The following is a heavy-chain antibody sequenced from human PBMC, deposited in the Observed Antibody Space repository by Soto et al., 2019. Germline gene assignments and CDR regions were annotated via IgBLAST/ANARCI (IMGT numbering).Heavy chain of an antibody. J-gene: IGHJ3*02. CDR2: IIPMFGSA. Sequence: QVQLVQSGAEVKKPGSSVKVSCNVSGDTFSSNAISWVRQAPGQGLEWMGGIIPMFGSANYAEKFQGRVTIIADEATTTAYMELSSLRSEYTAMYYCARHPQSYSGNHDAFDIWGQRTMVIVS. CDR1: GDTFSSNA. V-gene: IGHV1-69*12. D-gene: IGHD1-26*01. CDR3: ARHPQSYSGNHDAFDI.